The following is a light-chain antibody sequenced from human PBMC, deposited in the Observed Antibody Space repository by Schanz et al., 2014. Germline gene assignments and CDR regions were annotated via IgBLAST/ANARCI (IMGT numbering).Light chain of an antibody. CDR2: DAS. Sequence: DIRMTQSPSSLSASVGDRVTITCPASQDITNYLSWYQQKPGKAPKLLISDASNLKTGVPSRFSGSGSGTDFSFTISSLQPEDIATYYCQQYDSLPFAFGQGTKLEIK. V-gene: IGKV1-33*01. CDR3: QQYDSLPFA. J-gene: IGKJ2*01. CDR1: QDITNY.